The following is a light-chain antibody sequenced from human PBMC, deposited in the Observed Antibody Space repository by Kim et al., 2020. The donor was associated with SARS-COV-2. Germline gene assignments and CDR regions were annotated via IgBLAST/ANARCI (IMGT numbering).Light chain of an antibody. CDR3: NSRDSSGNHQV. Sequence: ALGQTVRITCQGDGRRSYYASWYQQKPGQAPVLVIYGKNNRPSGIPDRFSGSSSGNTASLTITGAQAEDESDYYCNSRDSSGNHQVFGTGTKVTVL. CDR1: GRRSYY. CDR2: GKN. V-gene: IGLV3-19*01. J-gene: IGLJ1*01.